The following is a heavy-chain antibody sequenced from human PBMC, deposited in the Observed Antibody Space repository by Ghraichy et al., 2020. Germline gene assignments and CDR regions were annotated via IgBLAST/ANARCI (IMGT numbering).Heavy chain of an antibody. Sequence: SGPTLVKPTETLTLTCTVSGFSLSNARMGVSWIRQPPGKALEWLAHIFSNDEKSYSTSLKSRLTISKDTSKSQVVLTMTNMDPVDTATYYCARIPEGDSSGYYLDYWGQGTLVTVSS. CDR3: ARIPEGDSSGYYLDY. V-gene: IGHV2-26*01. D-gene: IGHD3-22*01. CDR2: IFSNDEK. CDR1: GFSLSNARMG. J-gene: IGHJ4*02.